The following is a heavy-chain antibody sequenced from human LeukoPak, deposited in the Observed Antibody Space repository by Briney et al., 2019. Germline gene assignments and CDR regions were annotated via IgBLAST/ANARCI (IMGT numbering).Heavy chain of an antibody. J-gene: IGHJ4*02. CDR3: ARRDCSSFSCYSFDS. CDR1: GFTFSGFD. D-gene: IGHD2-2*01. Sequence: PGGSLRLSCTTSGFTFSGFDIHWVRQASGKGLEWVGRIQTEPYSHATAYAASVKGRFTISRDDSKNTAYLRMNSLKAEDTAVYYCARRDCSSFSCYSFDSWGQGILVTVSS. CDR2: IQTEPYSHAT. V-gene: IGHV3-73*01.